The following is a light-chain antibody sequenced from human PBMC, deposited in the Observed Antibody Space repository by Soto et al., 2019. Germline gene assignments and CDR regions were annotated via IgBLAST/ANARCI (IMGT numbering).Light chain of an antibody. V-gene: IGKV3-20*01. CDR1: QSVSSTY. Sequence: EFVLTQPPATLSFSPGERATLSCRASQSVSSTYLAWYQQQPGQAPRLLMSGTSNRATGTPDRFSGSGSGTDFTLTISRLEPEDFAVYYCQQYGSPPITFGQGTKVDIK. J-gene: IGKJ1*01. CDR3: QQYGSPPIT. CDR2: GTS.